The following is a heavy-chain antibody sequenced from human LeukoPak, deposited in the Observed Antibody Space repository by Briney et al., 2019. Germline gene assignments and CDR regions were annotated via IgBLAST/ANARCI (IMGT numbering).Heavy chain of an antibody. Sequence: PGGSLRLSCAVSGFPFTRYGMHWVRQAPGKGLEWVALTSYDGSTKYYADSVKGRFTISRDNSKNTLYLQMNSLRAEDTAVYYCAKAVVPAAIPDYWGQGTLVTVSS. J-gene: IGHJ4*02. CDR2: TSYDGSTK. CDR1: GFPFTRYG. CDR3: AKAVVPAAIPDY. V-gene: IGHV3-30*18. D-gene: IGHD2-2*01.